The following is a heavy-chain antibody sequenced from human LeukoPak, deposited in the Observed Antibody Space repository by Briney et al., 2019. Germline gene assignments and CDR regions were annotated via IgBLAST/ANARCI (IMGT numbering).Heavy chain of an antibody. CDR2: IYYSGST. V-gene: IGHV4-34*01. J-gene: IGHJ4*02. CDR1: GGSFSGYY. D-gene: IGHD3-22*01. Sequence: PSETLSLTCAVYGGSFSGYYWSRIRQPPGKGLDWIGSIYYSGSTYYNPSLKSRFTISVDTSKNQFSLKLSSVTAADTAVYYCVNYYDSSDYQQPNHFDYWGQGTLVTVSS. CDR3: VNYYDSSDYQQPNHFDY.